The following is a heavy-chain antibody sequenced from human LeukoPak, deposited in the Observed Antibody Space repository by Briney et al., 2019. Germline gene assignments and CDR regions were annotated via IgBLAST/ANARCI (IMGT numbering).Heavy chain of an antibody. CDR3: ARAVRVGYCSSTSCYGKQRTYYYYMDV. CDR1: GGSISSSNW. D-gene: IGHD2-2*03. Sequence: KPSQTLSLTCAVSGGSISSSNWWSWVRQPPGKGLEWIGEIYHSGSTNYNPSLKSRVTISVDKSKNQFSLKLSSVTAADTAVYYCARAVRVGYCSSTSCYGKQRTYYYYMDVWGKGTTVTVSS. CDR2: IYHSGST. V-gene: IGHV4-4*02. J-gene: IGHJ6*03.